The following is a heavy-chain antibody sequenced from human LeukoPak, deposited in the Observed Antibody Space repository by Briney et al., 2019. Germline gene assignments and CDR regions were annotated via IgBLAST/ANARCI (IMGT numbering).Heavy chain of an antibody. CDR3: ARHHFYGSGRYNWFDP. CDR2: ISGYNGNP. J-gene: IGHJ5*02. D-gene: IGHD3-10*01. V-gene: IGHV1-18*01. Sequence: GASVKVSFKASGYTFASYGISWVRQAPGQGLEWMGWISGYNGNPSYAQKFQGRVIMTIETSTRKAYMELRSLTSDDTAVYYCARHHFYGSGRYNWFDPWGQGTLVTVSS. CDR1: GYTFASYG.